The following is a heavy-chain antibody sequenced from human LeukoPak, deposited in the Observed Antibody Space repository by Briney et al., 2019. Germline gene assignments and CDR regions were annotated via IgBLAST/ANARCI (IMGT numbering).Heavy chain of an antibody. J-gene: IGHJ5*02. D-gene: IGHD2-2*01. Sequence: GGSLRLSCAASGFTFSSYEMNWVRQAPGKGLEWVSYISSSGNTIYYADSVKGRFTISRDNAKSSLYLQMNSLRAGDTAVYYCAREGYCSSTSCYEVGWFDPWGQGTLVTVSS. V-gene: IGHV3-48*03. CDR3: AREGYCSSTSCYEVGWFDP. CDR1: GFTFSSYE. CDR2: ISSSGNTI.